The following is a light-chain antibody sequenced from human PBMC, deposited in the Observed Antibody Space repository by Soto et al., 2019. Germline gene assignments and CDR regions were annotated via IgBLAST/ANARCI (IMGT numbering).Light chain of an antibody. V-gene: IGLV2-14*03. CDR1: SSDVGNYNS. Sequence: QSVLTQPASVSGSPGQSITISCAGTSSDVGNYNSVSWYQHHPGKAPKLMIYDVSNRPSGVSNRFSGSKSGNTASLTISGLQAEDESDYYCSSYTSSTTYVFGSGTKV. J-gene: IGLJ1*01. CDR2: DVS. CDR3: SSYTSSTTYV.